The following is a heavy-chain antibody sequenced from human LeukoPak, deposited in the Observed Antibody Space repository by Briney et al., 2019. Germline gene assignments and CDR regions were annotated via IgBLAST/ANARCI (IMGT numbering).Heavy chain of an antibody. V-gene: IGHV4-34*01. CDR2: INHSGST. D-gene: IGHD1-26*01. CDR1: GGSFSGYY. CDR3: ARGHPVGAYDY. J-gene: IGHJ4*02. Sequence: SETLSLTCAVYGGSFSGYYWSWIRQPPGKGLEWIGEINHSGSTNYNPSLKSRVTISVDTSKNQFSLKLSSVTAADTAVYYCARGHPVGAYDYWGQGTLVTVSS.